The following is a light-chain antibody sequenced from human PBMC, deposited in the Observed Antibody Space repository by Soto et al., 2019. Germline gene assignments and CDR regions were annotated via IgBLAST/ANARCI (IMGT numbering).Light chain of an antibody. CDR3: QQYNNWPFT. V-gene: IGKV3-15*01. CDR2: SAS. Sequence: EIVMTQSPATLSVSPGERATLSCRASQSLDINLAWYQQKPGQAPRLLIYSASTSATGIPARFSGSGSGTEFTLTISSLQSEDFAVYYCQQYNNWPFTFGQGTRLEIE. J-gene: IGKJ5*01. CDR1: QSLDIN.